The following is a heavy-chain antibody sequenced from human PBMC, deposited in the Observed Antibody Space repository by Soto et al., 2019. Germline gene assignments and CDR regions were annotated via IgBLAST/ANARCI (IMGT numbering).Heavy chain of an antibody. J-gene: IGHJ4*02. CDR3: AKDNQAIAAGRMYYFDY. CDR1: GFTFSSHG. CDR2: ISYDGSNK. Sequence: QVQLVESGGGVVQPGRSLRLSCAASGFTFSSHGMHWVRQAPGKGLEWVAVISYDGSNKYYADSVKGRFTISRDNSKNTLYLQMNSLRAEDTAVYYCAKDNQAIAAGRMYYFDYWGQGTLVTVSS. D-gene: IGHD6-13*01. V-gene: IGHV3-30*18.